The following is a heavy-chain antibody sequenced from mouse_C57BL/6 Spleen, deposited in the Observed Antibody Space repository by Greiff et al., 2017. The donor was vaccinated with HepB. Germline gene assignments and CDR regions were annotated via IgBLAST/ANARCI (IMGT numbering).Heavy chain of an antibody. CDR2: ISSGSSTI. CDR1: GFTFSDYG. J-gene: IGHJ4*01. Sequence: EVKLVESGGGLVKPGGSLKLSCAASGFTFSDYGMHWVRQAPEKGLEWVAYISSGSSTIYYADTVKGRFTISRDNAKNTLFLQMNSLRSEDTAMYYCARRAYYAMDYWGQGTSVTVSS. CDR3: ARRAYYAMDY. V-gene: IGHV5-17*01. D-gene: IGHD3-3*01.